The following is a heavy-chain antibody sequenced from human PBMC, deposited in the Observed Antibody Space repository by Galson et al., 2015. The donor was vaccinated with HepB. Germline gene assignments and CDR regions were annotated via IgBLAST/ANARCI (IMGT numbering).Heavy chain of an antibody. V-gene: IGHV4-39*02. Sequence: ETLSLTCTVSGGSIRSSSYCWGWIRQPPGKGLEWIASIYYSGSTYYNPSLKSRVTISVDTSKNQFSLKLSSVTAADTAVYYCAREFVVVVAATPGFDYWGQGTLVTVSS. D-gene: IGHD2-15*01. CDR1: GGSIRSSSYC. J-gene: IGHJ4*02. CDR3: AREFVVVVAATPGFDY. CDR2: IYYSGST.